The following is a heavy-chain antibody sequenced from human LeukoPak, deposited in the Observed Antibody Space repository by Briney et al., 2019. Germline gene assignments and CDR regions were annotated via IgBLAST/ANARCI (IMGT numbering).Heavy chain of an antibody. Sequence: SETLSLTCTVSGGSISSYYWSWIRQPPGKGLEWIGYIYYSGSTNYNPSLKSRVTISVDTSKNQFSLKLSSVPAADTAVYYCARVNSSGWYRSFDYWGQGTLVTVSS. D-gene: IGHD6-19*01. CDR1: GGSISSYY. V-gene: IGHV4-59*01. J-gene: IGHJ4*02. CDR3: ARVNSSGWYRSFDY. CDR2: IYYSGST.